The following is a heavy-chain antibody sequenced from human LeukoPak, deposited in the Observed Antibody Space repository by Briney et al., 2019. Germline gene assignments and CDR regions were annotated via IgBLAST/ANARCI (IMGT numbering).Heavy chain of an antibody. V-gene: IGHV2-5*08. CDR3: AHSGYDILAGYLYYFDY. Sequence: TLSLTCTVSGGSISSYYWSWIRQPPGKALEWLALIYWDDDKRYSPSLKSRLTITKDTSKNQVVLTMTNMDPVDTATYYCAHSGYDILAGYLYYFDYWGQGTLVTVSS. CDR2: IYWDDDK. CDR1: GGSISSYY. J-gene: IGHJ4*02. D-gene: IGHD3-9*01.